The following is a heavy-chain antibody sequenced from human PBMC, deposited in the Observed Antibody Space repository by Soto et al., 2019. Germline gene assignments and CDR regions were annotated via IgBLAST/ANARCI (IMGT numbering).Heavy chain of an antibody. CDR3: ARSHPGGTTYYYYGMDV. CDR2: IYPGDSDT. CDR1: GYSFTSYW. V-gene: IGHV5-51*01. D-gene: IGHD1-1*01. Sequence: PGESLQISCKGSGYSFTSYWIGWVRQMPGKGLEWMGIIYPGDSDTRYSPSFQGQVTISADKSISTAYLQWSSLKASDTAMYYCARSHPGGTTYYYYGMDVWGQGTTVTVSS. J-gene: IGHJ6*02.